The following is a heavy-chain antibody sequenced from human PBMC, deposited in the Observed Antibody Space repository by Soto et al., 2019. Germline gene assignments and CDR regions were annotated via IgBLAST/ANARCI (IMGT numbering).Heavy chain of an antibody. CDR1: GFTFSSYA. V-gene: IGHV3-23*01. CDR2: ISGSGGST. J-gene: IGHJ4*02. D-gene: IGHD2-2*01. CDR3: AKVSGRAVVPAAYY. Sequence: GGSLRLSCAASGFTFSSYAMSWVRQAPGKGLEWVSAISGSGGSTYYADSVKGRFTISRDNSKNTLYLQMNSLRAEDTAVYYCAKVSGRAVVPAAYYWGQGTLVTVS.